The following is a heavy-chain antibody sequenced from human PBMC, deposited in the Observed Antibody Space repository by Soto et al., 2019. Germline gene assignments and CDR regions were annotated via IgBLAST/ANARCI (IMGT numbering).Heavy chain of an antibody. V-gene: IGHV3-11*06. CDR2: ISSRGNYT. CDR3: ARDGGVIIAAATGGGYGRDV. D-gene: IGHD2-2*01. J-gene: IGHJ6*02. CDR1: GFTFSDYY. Sequence: HVQMVESGGDLVKPGGSLRLSCAVSGFTFSDYYMSWIRQAPEKGLEWVAYISSRGNYTNYADSVRGRFTISRDNVKNSLFLHMNSLRDEDTAVYYCARDGGVIIAAATGGGYGRDVWGQGTTVIVSS.